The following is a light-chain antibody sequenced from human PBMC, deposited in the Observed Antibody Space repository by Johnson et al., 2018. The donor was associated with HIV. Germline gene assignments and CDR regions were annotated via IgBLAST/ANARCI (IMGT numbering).Light chain of an antibody. J-gene: IGLJ1*01. CDR1: SSNIGNNY. Sequence: QSILTQPPSVSAAPGQKVTISCSGSSSNIGNNYVSWYQQLPGTAPKLLTYENNKRPSGIPERFSGSKSGTSATLGITGRQTGDEADYFCGTWDGSLSVLFGTGTKVTVL. V-gene: IGLV1-51*02. CDR2: ENN. CDR3: GTWDGSLSVL.